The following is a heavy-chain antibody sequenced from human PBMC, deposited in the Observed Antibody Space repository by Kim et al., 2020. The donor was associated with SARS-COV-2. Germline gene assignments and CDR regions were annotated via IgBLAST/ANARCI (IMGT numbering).Heavy chain of an antibody. Sequence: GTNYAQKFQGRVTMTRDTSISTAYMELSRLRSDDTAVYYCGGGSGSYYPLWGQGTLVTVSS. CDR2: GT. J-gene: IGHJ4*02. D-gene: IGHD3-10*01. V-gene: IGHV1-2*02. CDR3: GGGSGSYYPL.